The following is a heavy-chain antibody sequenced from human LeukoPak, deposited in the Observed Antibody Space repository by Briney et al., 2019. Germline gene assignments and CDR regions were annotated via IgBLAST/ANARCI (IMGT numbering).Heavy chain of an antibody. CDR2: VSYDGSNK. Sequence: GGSLRLSCAASGFTFSNYYMSRVRQAPGKGLEWVALVSYDGSNKYYAESVKGRFTISRDNSKNTLYLEMDSLRGEDTGVYYCAKDRRDGYNTDAFDIWGQGTMVTVSS. J-gene: IGHJ3*02. CDR1: GFTFSNYY. CDR3: AKDRRDGYNTDAFDI. V-gene: IGHV3-30*18. D-gene: IGHD5-24*01.